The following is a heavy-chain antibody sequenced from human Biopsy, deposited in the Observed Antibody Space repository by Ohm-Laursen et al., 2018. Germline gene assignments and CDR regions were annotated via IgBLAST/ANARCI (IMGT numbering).Heavy chain of an antibody. CDR1: GFGMYA. V-gene: IGHV3-30*18. CDR3: AKNGGQWLGGAFDI. Sequence: SLRLSCSAPGFGMYAMHWVRQPPGKGLEWLAVIAYDGSNKYYAESVKGRFTISRDRSRDTVHLQMNSLRYEDTALYYCAKNGGQWLGGAFDIWGHGTMVSVSS. CDR2: IAYDGSNK. J-gene: IGHJ3*02. D-gene: IGHD6-19*01.